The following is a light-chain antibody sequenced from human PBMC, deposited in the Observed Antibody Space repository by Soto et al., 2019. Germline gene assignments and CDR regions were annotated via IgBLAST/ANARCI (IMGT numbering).Light chain of an antibody. V-gene: IGKV3-11*01. CDR3: QQRRNWPLT. CDR2: DAS. J-gene: IGKJ4*01. Sequence: EIVLTQSPAKVTVSXGKRTALSXXASQSVSSYLAWYQQKPGQAPRLLIYDASNRATGIPVRFSGSGSATDFTLTISSLEAEDFAVYYCQQRRNWPLTFGGGTKVDI. CDR1: QSVSSY.